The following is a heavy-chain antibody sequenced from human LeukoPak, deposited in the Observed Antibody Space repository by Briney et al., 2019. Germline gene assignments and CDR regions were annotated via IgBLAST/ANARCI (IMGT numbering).Heavy chain of an antibody. J-gene: IGHJ4*02. V-gene: IGHV3-21*01. CDR1: GFTFSSYS. D-gene: IGHD1-26*01. Sequence: GGSLRLSCAASGFTFSSYSMTWVRQAPGKGLEWVSSISSSSSYIYYADSVKGRFTISRDNAKNSLYLQMNSVRAEDTAVYYCARAFSGSYSDWGQGTLVTVSS. CDR3: ARAFSGSYSD. CDR2: ISSSSSYI.